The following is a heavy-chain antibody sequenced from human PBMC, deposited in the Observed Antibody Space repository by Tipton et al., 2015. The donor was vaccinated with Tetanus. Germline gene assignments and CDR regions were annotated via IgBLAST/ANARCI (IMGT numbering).Heavy chain of an antibody. D-gene: IGHD2-15*01. CDR2: INHSGST. Sequence: TLSLTCAVYGGSFSGYYWSWIRQPPGKGLEWIGEINHSGSTNYNPSLKSRVTISVDTSKNQFSLKLSSVTAADTAVYYCARRLEIAATDSNWYFDLWGRGTLVTVSS. J-gene: IGHJ2*01. V-gene: IGHV4-34*01. CDR1: GGSFSGYY. CDR3: ARRLEIAATDSNWYFDL.